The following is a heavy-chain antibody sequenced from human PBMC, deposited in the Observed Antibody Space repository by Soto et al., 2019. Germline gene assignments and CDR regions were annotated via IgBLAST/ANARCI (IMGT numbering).Heavy chain of an antibody. CDR3: AKVRYDFWSGPFDY. Sequence: GGSLRLSCAASGFTFSSYAMNWVRQAPGRGLEWVSAISCSGGSTYYADSVKGRFTISRDISKNTLYLQMNSLRAEDTAVYYCAKVRYDFWSGPFDYWGQGTLVTVSS. D-gene: IGHD3-3*01. J-gene: IGHJ4*02. CDR1: GFTFSSYA. V-gene: IGHV3-23*01. CDR2: ISCSGGST.